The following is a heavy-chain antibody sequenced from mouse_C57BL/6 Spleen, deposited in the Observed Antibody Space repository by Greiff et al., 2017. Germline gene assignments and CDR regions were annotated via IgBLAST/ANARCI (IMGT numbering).Heavy chain of an antibody. J-gene: IGHJ4*01. CDR3: ARADYYGSSYDAMDY. CDR1: GYAFTNYL. Sequence: QVQLQQSGAELVRPGTSVKVSCKASGYAFTNYLIEWVKQRPGQGLEWIGVINPGSGGTNYNEKFKGQATLTADKSSSTAYMQLSSLTSEDTAVYFCARADYYGSSYDAMDYWGQGTSVTVSS. V-gene: IGHV1-54*01. CDR2: INPGSGGT. D-gene: IGHD1-1*01.